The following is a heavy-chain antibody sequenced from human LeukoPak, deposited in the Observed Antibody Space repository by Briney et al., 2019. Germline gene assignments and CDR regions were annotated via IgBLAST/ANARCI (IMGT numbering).Heavy chain of an antibody. V-gene: IGHV1-46*01. CDR3: ARDQEGFDY. CDR1: GYTFTINY. CDR2: IYPRDGST. Sequence: ASVKVSCKASGYTFTINYIHWVRQAPGQGLEWMGMIYPRDGSTSYAQKFQGRVTVTRDTSTSTVHMELSGLRSEDTAVYYCARDQEGFDYWGQGTLVTVSS. J-gene: IGHJ4*02.